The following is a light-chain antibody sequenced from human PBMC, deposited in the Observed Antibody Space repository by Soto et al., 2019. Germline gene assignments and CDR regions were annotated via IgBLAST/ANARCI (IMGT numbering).Light chain of an antibody. J-gene: IGKJ1*01. CDR3: MQATQSSCT. Sequence: DIVMTQSPASLAVPLGARATINCKSGPSLLYNSNNKDYLAWYQQRPGQPPKLLIYWASTRQSGVPDRFSGSGAGTDFTLTISRVEAEDVSVYYCMQATQSSCTFCQGTKVDIK. CDR1: PSLLYNSNNKDY. V-gene: IGKV4-1*01. CDR2: WAS.